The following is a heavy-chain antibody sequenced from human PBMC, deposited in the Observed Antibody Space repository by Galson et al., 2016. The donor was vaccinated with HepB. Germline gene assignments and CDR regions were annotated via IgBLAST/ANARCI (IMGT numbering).Heavy chain of an antibody. V-gene: IGHV1-18*01. CDR1: GYSFSSHS. D-gene: IGHD1-14*01. CDR2: ISAYNGDT. Sequence: SVKVSCKASGYSFSSHSISWVRLAPGQGLEWMGWISAYNGDTNYPQKLRDRVKMTTDTSTSTAYMEVRSLRSDDTAVYYCVRGTVGRNPYYYGMDVWGQGTTVTVS. CDR3: VRGTVGRNPYYYGMDV. J-gene: IGHJ6*02.